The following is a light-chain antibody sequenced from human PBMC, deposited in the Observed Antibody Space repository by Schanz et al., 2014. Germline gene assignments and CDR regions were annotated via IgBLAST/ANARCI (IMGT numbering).Light chain of an antibody. CDR3: QRRSSWPPYT. CDR1: ESVSNGH. CDR2: DAS. J-gene: IGKJ2*01. V-gene: IGKV3-11*01. Sequence: EIVLTQSPDTLSLSPGERATLSCRASESVSNGHLAWYQHIRGQAPRLLIYDASNRATGIPTRFSGSGSGTDFTLTISSLEPEDFAVYYCQRRSSWPPYTFGLGTKLEIK.